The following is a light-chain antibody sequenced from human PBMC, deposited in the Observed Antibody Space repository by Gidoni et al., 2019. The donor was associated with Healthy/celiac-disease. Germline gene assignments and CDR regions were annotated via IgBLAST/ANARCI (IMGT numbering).Light chain of an antibody. Sequence: QSVLTQPPPASGTPGQRVTISCSGSSPNIGSNTVNWYQQLPGTAPKLLIYSNNQRPSGVPDRFSGSKSGTSASLAISGLQSEDEADYYCAAWDDSLNVVFGGGTKLTVL. CDR2: SNN. CDR1: SPNIGSNT. V-gene: IGLV1-44*01. CDR3: AAWDDSLNVV. J-gene: IGLJ2*01.